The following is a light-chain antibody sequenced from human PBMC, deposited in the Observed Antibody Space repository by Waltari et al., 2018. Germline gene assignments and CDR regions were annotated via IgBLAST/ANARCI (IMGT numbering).Light chain of an antibody. Sequence: SYELTQPPSVSVSPGQTARITCSGDALPKQYAYWYQQKPGQAPVLVIYKDSERPSGIPGRFSGPSSGTTVTLTISGVQAEDEADYYCQSADSSGTYSVVFGGGTKLTVL. J-gene: IGLJ2*01. CDR3: QSADSSGTYSVV. CDR1: ALPKQY. V-gene: IGLV3-25*03. CDR2: KDS.